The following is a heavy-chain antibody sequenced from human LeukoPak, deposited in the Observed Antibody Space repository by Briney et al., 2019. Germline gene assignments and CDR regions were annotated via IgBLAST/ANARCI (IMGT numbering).Heavy chain of an antibody. Sequence: ASVKVSCKASGGTFSSYTISWVRQAPGQGLEWMGRIIPILGIANYAQKFQGRVTVTADKSTSTAYMELSSLRSEDTAVYYCASLYCSGGGCYRPPDYWGQGTLVTVSS. CDR1: GGTFSSYT. V-gene: IGHV1-69*02. D-gene: IGHD2-15*01. J-gene: IGHJ4*02. CDR2: IIPILGIA. CDR3: ASLYCSGGGCYRPPDY.